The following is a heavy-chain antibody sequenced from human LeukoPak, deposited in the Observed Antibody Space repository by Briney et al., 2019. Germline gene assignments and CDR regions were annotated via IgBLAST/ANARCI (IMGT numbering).Heavy chain of an antibody. V-gene: IGHV5-10-1*01. CDR2: IDPSDSYT. J-gene: IGHJ4*02. CDR1: GYSFTSYW. CDR3: ARLYYYDSSGFYYFDY. D-gene: IGHD3-22*01. Sequence: GESLRISCKGSGYSFTSYWISWVRQMPGKGLEWMGRIDPSDSYTNYSPSFQGHVTISADKSISTAYLQWSSLKASDTAMYYCARLYYYDSSGFYYFDYWGQRTLVTVSS.